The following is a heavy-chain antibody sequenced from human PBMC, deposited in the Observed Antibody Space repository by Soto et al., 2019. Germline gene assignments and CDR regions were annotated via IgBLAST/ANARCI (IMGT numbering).Heavy chain of an antibody. CDR2: ISQGEGT. J-gene: IGHJ4*02. CDR3: VGGFERAKVGY. V-gene: IGHV4-34*01. Sequence: QVQLQQWGAGLLKPSETLSLTCAVFGGSFSNYYRSWFRQPPGKGLEWIGEISQGEGTQYNPSLKSRVHISVDTCKNQGSLRLTSGTGDDTAIYYCVGGFERAKVGYWGQGTLVTVSS. CDR1: GGSFSNYY.